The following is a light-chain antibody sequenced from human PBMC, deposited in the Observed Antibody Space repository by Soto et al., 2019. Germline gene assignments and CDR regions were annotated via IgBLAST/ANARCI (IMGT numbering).Light chain of an antibody. V-gene: IGLV1-44*01. J-gene: IGLJ2*01. CDR2: SGN. CDR1: SSNVGSYT. CDR3: AAWDDSLNGVV. Sequence: QSVLTQPPSASGTPGQRVTISCSGSSSNVGSYTVYWYQQLPGTAPKVLIYSGNRRPSGVPARLSGSKSGTSASLAISGLQSEDEADYYCAAWDDSLNGVVFGGGTKVTVL.